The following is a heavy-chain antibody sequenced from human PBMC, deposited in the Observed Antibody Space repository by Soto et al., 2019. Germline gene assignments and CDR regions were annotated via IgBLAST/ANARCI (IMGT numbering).Heavy chain of an antibody. J-gene: IGHJ6*02. Sequence: GGSLRLSCAASGFTFSSYGMHWFRQSPGKGLEWVAVISSDGTSRFYADSVKGRFTISRDNSKNTLYLQMNSLRAEDTAMYYCAKVRVKDYYYYAMDVWGQGTTVTVSS. CDR1: GFTFSSYG. V-gene: IGHV3-30*18. CDR3: AKVRVKDYYYYAMDV. D-gene: IGHD4-4*01. CDR2: ISSDGTSR.